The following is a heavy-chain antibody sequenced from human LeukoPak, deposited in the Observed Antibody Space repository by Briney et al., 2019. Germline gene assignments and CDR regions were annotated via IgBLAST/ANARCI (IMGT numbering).Heavy chain of an antibody. J-gene: IGHJ4*02. CDR2: ISSSVSTI. Sequence: PGGSHRLACSASGSTFIKAWMTWVRQAPGKGLEWVSYISSSVSTIFYADSVKGRFTISRDNAKTSLYLQMNSLRVEDTAVYYCAREACSSGWSIWACWGTGTLVTVSS. CDR3: AREACSSGWSIWAC. D-gene: IGHD6-19*01. V-gene: IGHV3-48*03. CDR1: GSTFIKAW.